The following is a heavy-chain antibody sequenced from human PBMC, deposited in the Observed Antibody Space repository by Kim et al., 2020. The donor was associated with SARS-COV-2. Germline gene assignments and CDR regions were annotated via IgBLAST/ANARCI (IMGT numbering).Heavy chain of an antibody. CDR3: AIDYSTAGLYNYYAMDV. CDR1: GITVSNNN. CDR2: IYSGGST. D-gene: IGHD4-4*01. Sequence: GGSLRLSCAASGITVSNNNMNWVRQAPGKGLEWVSVIYSGGSTYYADSVKGRFTISRDNFKNTLYLQMNSLRGEDTAMYYCAIDYSTAGLYNYYAMDVWGQGTAVTVS. J-gene: IGHJ6*02. V-gene: IGHV3-53*01.